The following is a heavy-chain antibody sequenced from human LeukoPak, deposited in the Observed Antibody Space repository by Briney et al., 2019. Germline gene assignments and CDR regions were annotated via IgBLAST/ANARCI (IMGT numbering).Heavy chain of an antibody. V-gene: IGHV3-30-3*01. J-gene: IGHJ6*02. CDR2: ISYDGSNK. CDR3: ARGHRPGIAVTDYYYYGMDV. CDR1: GFTFSSYA. D-gene: IGHD6-19*01. Sequence: GRSLRLSCAASGFTFSSYAMHWVRQAPGKGLEWVPVISYDGSNKYYADSVKGRFTISRDNSKNTLYLQMNSLRAEDTAVYYCARGHRPGIAVTDYYYYGMDVWGQGTTVTVSS.